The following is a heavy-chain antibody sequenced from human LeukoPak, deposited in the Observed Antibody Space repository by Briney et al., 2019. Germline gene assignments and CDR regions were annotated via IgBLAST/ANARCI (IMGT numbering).Heavy chain of an antibody. J-gene: IGHJ3*02. Sequence: AASVKVSCKASGGTFSSYVISWVRQAPGQGLEWVGGIIPIFATADYAQKFQGRATITADESTSTAYMELSSLRSEDTAVYYCAVGVRGSGSYQIWGHAFDIWGQGTMVTVSS. CDR3: AVGVRGSGSYQIWGHAFDI. D-gene: IGHD3-10*01. CDR2: IIPIFATA. V-gene: IGHV1-69*13. CDR1: GGTFSSYV.